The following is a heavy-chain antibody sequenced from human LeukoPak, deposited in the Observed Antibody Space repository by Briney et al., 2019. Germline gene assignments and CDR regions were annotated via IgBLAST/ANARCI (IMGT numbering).Heavy chain of an antibody. D-gene: IGHD2-15*01. V-gene: IGHV3-74*01. Sequence: QPGGSLRLSCAASGFTFSSYWMHWVRQAPGKGLVWVSRINSDGSSTSYADSVKGRFTISRDNAKNTLYLRMNSLRAEDTAVYYCARPCSGGSCYPWSAFDIWGQGTMVTVSS. J-gene: IGHJ3*02. CDR2: INSDGSST. CDR1: GFTFSSYW. CDR3: ARPCSGGSCYPWSAFDI.